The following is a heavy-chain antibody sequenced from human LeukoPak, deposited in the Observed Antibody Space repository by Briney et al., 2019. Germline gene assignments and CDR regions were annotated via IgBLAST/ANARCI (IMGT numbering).Heavy chain of an antibody. D-gene: IGHD6-6*01. Sequence: PGGSLRLSCAASGFTFSRYTMNWVRQAPGKGLEWVSSIHESGGFIYYADSVKGRFTISRDNAEKSLYLQMDSLRAEDTAVYYCASSSDAFEIWGQGTMVTVS. V-gene: IGHV3-21*01. J-gene: IGHJ3*02. CDR1: GFTFSRYT. CDR3: ASSSDAFEI. CDR2: IHESGGFI.